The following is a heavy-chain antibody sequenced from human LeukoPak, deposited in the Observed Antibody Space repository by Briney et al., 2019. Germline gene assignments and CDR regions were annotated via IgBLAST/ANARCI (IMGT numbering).Heavy chain of an antibody. Sequence: ASVKVSCKASGYTFTSYYMHWVRQAPGQGLEWMGIINPSCGSTSYAQKFQDRVTMTSDMSTSTVYMELSSLRSEDTAVYYSARGTVVAPAAIWGFCFDPWGQGTLVTVSS. CDR2: INPSCGST. D-gene: IGHD2-2*01. V-gene: IGHV1-46*01. J-gene: IGHJ5*02. CDR3: ARGTVVAPAAIWGFCFDP. CDR1: GYTFTSYY.